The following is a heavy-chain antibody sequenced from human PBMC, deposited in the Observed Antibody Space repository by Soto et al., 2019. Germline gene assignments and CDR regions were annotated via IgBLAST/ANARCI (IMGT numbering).Heavy chain of an antibody. D-gene: IGHD3-10*01. V-gene: IGHV3-7*04. Sequence: PGGSLNLSCSSDRFSFISYWMSWLRQAPGKGLDWVASMNEYGSERYYVDSVKGRFTISRDNAKNSLYLQMNSLRAEDTAVYYCARATGADKEDYW. J-gene: IGHJ4*01. CDR2: MNEYGSER. CDR1: RFSFISYW. CDR3: ARATGADKEDY.